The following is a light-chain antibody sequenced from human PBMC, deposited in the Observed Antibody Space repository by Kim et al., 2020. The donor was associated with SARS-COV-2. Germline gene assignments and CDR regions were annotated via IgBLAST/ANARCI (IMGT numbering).Light chain of an antibody. Sequence: ASVGDRITNTSRSGQGINNYLAWYQQKPERAPKLLIYAASALQSGVPSRFSGSGSGTDFTLTINSLQPEDVATYYCQKCSGAPWTFGQGTKVDIK. CDR1: QGINNY. V-gene: IGKV1-27*01. CDR2: AAS. J-gene: IGKJ1*01. CDR3: QKCSGAPWT.